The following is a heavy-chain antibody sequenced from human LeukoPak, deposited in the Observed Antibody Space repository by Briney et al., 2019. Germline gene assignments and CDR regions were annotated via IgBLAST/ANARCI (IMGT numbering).Heavy chain of an antibody. J-gene: IGHJ4*02. D-gene: IGHD1-26*01. V-gene: IGHV3-11*01. CDR2: ISTTGNTI. CDR3: ARVSSTAFDH. CDR1: GFTFSDYY. Sequence: GSLRLSCAASGFTFSDYYMSWIRQAPGKGLERVSYISTTGNTIYYADSVKGRFTISRDNAKNSLYLQMNSLRAEDTAVYYCARVSSTAFDHWGQGTLVTVSS.